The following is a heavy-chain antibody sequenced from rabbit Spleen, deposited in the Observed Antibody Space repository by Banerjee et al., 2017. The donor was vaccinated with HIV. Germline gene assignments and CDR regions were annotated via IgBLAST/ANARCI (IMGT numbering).Heavy chain of an antibody. J-gene: IGHJ4*01. D-gene: IGHD1-1*01. CDR3: ARWATNTAYYSDFNL. V-gene: IGHV1S40*01. CDR1: GFSFSSGYD. CDR2: IDPVFDST. Sequence: QSLEESGGGLVKPGASLTLTCKASGFSFSSGYDMCWVRQAPGKGLEWIACIDPVFDSTYYASWAKGRFTISKTSSTTVTLQMTSLTAADTATYFCARWATNTAYYSDFNLWGPGTLVTVS.